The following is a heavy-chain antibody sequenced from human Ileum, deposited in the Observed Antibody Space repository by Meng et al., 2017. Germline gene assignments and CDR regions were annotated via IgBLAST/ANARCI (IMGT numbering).Heavy chain of an antibody. Sequence: EVHRVESGGGLVQPGGSLRLSCAASGFSFSDYWMNWVRQVQGKGLEWISRINVDGTSTSYADSVKGRFTISRDNAKNTLYLQMNSLRAEDTAVYYCAISDWFDPWGQGTLVTVSS. CDR2: INVDGTST. V-gene: IGHV3-74*01. D-gene: IGHD3-16*02. CDR1: GFSFSDYW. J-gene: IGHJ5*02. CDR3: AISDWFDP.